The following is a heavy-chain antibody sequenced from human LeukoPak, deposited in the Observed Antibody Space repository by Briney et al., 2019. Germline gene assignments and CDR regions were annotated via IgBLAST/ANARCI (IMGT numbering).Heavy chain of an antibody. CDR2: ISWDGGST. J-gene: IGHJ6*03. CDR1: GFTFDDYA. V-gene: IGHV3-43D*03. D-gene: IGHD3-9*01. Sequence: PGGSLRLSCAASGFTFDDYAMHWVRHAPGKGLEWVSLISWDGGSTYYADSVKGRFTISRDNSKNSLYLQMNSLRAEDTALYYCAKPADNYYYYMDAWGKGTTVTVSS. CDR3: AKPADNYYYYMDA.